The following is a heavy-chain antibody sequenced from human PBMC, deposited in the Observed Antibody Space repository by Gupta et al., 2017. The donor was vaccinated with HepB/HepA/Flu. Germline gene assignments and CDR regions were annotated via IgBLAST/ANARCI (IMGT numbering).Heavy chain of an antibody. D-gene: IGHD3-22*01. J-gene: IGHJ6*02. V-gene: IGHV3-48*03. CDR2: ISRSGSSI. CDR3: ARDHDSRYYNYYGMDV. CDR1: GFSFINYE. Sequence: EVQLVESGGGLVQAGGSLRLSCAASGFSFINYEMNWVRQAPGKGLEWVSYISRSGSSILYADSVKGRFTISRDNAKNSLFLQMDSLRAEDTAVYYCARDHDSRYYNYYGMDVWGQGTTVTVSS.